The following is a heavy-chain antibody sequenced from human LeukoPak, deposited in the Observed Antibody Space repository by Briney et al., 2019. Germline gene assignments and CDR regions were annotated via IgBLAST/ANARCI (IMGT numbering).Heavy chain of an antibody. CDR2: IRYDGSNK. Sequence: GGSLRLSCAVSGFTFSSYGMHWVRQAPGKGLEWVAFIRYDGSNKYYADSVKGRFTISRDNSKNTLYLQMNSLRAEDTAVYYCARESESYDSSGSTFDYWSQGAMVTVSS. CDR1: GFTFSSYG. J-gene: IGHJ4*02. D-gene: IGHD3-22*01. V-gene: IGHV3-30*02. CDR3: ARESESYDSSGSTFDY.